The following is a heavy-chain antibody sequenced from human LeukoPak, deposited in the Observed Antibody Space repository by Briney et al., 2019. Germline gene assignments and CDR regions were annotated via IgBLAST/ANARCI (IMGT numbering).Heavy chain of an antibody. Sequence: SETLSLTCAVYGGSFSGYYWSWIRQPPGRGLEWIGEINHSGSTNYNPSLKSRVTISVDTSKNQFSLKLTSVTAADTAIYYCAREGFDDFDSQHWGQGTLVTVSS. CDR3: AREGFDDFDSQH. J-gene: IGHJ1*01. CDR2: INHSGST. D-gene: IGHD2-21*01. CDR1: GGSFSGYY. V-gene: IGHV4-34*01.